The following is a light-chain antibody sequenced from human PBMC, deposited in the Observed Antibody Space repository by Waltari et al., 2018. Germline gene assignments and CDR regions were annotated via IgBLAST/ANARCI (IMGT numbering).Light chain of an antibody. CDR1: SGHSSNV. V-gene: IGLV4-69*01. CDR3: QTGGHGTWV. CDR2: VNSDGSH. J-gene: IGLJ3*02. Sequence: QLVLTQSPSASASLGVSVKLTCTLSSGHSSNVIAWHQQQPEKGPRYLMKVNSDGSHSKGDKIPDRFSGSSSGAEHYLTISSLQSEDEADYYCQTGGHGTWVFGGGTKLTVL.